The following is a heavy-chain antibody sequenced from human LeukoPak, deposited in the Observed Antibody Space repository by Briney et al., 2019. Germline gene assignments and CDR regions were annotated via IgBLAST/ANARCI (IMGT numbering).Heavy chain of an antibody. CDR2: MNPNSGNT. V-gene: IGHV1-8*01. CDR3: ARIAAPGNRRLNF. D-gene: IGHD6-13*01. CDR1: GYTFTTYD. J-gene: IGHJ4*02. Sequence: ASVKVSCKASGYTFTTYDINWERQAAGQGLEWMGWMNPNSGNTGNAQKFQGRVTMTRNTSISTAYMELTSLTSEDTAVYFCARIAAPGNRRLNFWGQGTLVTVSS.